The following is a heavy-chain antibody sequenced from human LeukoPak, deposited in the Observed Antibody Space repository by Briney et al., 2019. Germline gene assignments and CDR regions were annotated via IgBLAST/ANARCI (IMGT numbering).Heavy chain of an antibody. V-gene: IGHV1-18*01. CDR2: ISAYNGNT. J-gene: IGHJ6*02. CDR1: GYTFTSYG. Sequence: ASVKVSCKASGYTFTSYGISWVRQAPGQGLEWMGWISAYNGNTNYAQELQGRVTMTTDTSTSTAYMELRSLRSDDTAVYYCARVVWCSSTSCYVDYYYGMDVWGQGTTVTVSS. CDR3: ARVVWCSSTSCYVDYYYGMDV. D-gene: IGHD2-2*01.